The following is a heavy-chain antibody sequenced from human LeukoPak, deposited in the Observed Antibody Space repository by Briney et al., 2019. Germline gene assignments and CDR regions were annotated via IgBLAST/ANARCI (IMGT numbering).Heavy chain of an antibody. CDR2: ISWNSGNI. D-gene: IGHD5-18*01. V-gene: IGHV3-9*01. CDR3: AKDMAVQLWFFQH. CDR1: GFTFDDYA. J-gene: IGHJ1*01. Sequence: GGSLRLSCAASGFTFDDYAMHWVRQAPGKGLEWVSGISWNSGNIGYADSVKGRFTISRDNAKNSLYLQMNSLRAEDTALYYCAKDMAVQLWFFQHWGQGTLVTVSS.